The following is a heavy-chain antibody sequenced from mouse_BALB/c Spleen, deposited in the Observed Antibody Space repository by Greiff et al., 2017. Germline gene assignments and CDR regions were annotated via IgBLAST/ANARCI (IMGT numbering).Heavy chain of an antibody. Sequence: VQRVESGAELVRPGTSVKVSCKASGYAFTNYLIEWVKQRPGQGLEWIGVINPGSGGTNYNEKFKGKATLTADKSSSTAYMQLSSLTSDDSAVYFCARAPYAMDYWGQGTSVTVSS. CDR2: INPGSGGT. CDR1: GYAFTNYL. CDR3: ARAPYAMDY. J-gene: IGHJ4*01. V-gene: IGHV1-54*01.